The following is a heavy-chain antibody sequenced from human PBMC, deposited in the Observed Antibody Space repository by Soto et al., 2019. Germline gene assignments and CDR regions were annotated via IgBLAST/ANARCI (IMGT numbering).Heavy chain of an antibody. V-gene: IGHV3-30-3*01. D-gene: IGHD2-2*01. CDR1: GFTFSSYA. CDR3: ARSDSPDIVVVPAAPDY. J-gene: IGHJ4*02. CDR2: ISYDGSNK. Sequence: ESGGGVVQPGRSLRLSCAASGFTFSSYAMHWVRQAPGKGLEWVAVISYDGSNKYYADSVKGRFTISRDNSKNTLYLQMNSLRAEDTAVYYCARSDSPDIVVVPAAPDYWGQGTLVTVSS.